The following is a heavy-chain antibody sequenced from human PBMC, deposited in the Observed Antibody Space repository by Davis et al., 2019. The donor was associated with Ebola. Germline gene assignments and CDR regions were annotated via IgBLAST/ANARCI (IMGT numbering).Heavy chain of an antibody. CDR1: GYTFTSYA. CDR3: AREELWFGESINWFDP. Sequence: ASVKVSCKASGYTFTSYAMHWVRQAPGQRLEWMGWINAGNGNTKYSQKFQGRVTIARDTSASTAYMELSSLRSEDTAVYYCAREELWFGESINWFDPWGQGTLVTVSS. D-gene: IGHD3-10*01. V-gene: IGHV1-3*01. J-gene: IGHJ5*02. CDR2: INAGNGNT.